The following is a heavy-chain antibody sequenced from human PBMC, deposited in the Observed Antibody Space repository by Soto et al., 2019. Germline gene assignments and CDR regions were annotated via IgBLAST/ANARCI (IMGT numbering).Heavy chain of an antibody. CDR2: IDPSDSYT. CDR3: GRPGVNGYQTDY. V-gene: IGHV5-10-1*01. D-gene: IGHD5-12*01. J-gene: IGHJ4*02. CDR1: GYAFTNYW. Sequence: GESLKISCDGSGYAFTNYWLHWVRQMPGKGLDWIVRIDPSDSYTNYSPSFQGHVTFLVDKSISTTYVQWSTLKASDTAVYDCGRPGVNGYQTDYWGQCTLDTVSS.